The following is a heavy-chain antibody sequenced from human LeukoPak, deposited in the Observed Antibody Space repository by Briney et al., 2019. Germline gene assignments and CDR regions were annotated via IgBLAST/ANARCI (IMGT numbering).Heavy chain of an antibody. CDR1: GGSITSISHH. CDR3: ARLRVSGSYLYYFDY. J-gene: IGHJ4*02. CDR2: TYYSTST. D-gene: IGHD1-26*01. V-gene: IGHV4-39*01. Sequence: SETLSLTCTVSGGSITSISHHWGWIRQPPGKGLEWIGSTYYSTSTQYNPSLKSRVTISVDTSKNQFTLKLSSVTAADTAVYYCARLRVSGSYLYYFDYWGQGTLVTVSS.